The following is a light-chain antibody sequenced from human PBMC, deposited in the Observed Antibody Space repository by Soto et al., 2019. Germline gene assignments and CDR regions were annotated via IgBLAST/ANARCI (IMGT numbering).Light chain of an antibody. CDR2: GAS. CDR3: QQFSSYPLT. J-gene: IGKJ4*01. Sequence: EILLTQSPGTLSLSPGERATLTCRASQSVSSSYLAWYQQKRGQAPRLIIYGASSRETGIPERFSGSGSGTEFTLTISRLEPEDVAVYYCQQFSSYPLTFGGGTKVDIK. CDR1: QSVSSSY. V-gene: IGKV3-20*01.